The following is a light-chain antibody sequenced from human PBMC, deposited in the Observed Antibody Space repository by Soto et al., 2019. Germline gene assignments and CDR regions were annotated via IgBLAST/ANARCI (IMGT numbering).Light chain of an antibody. CDR1: HSFRGL. J-gene: IGKJ5*01. V-gene: IGKV3-11*01. CDR3: QQRHMWPIT. CDR2: DAY. Sequence: EVVLTQSPVTLSLSPVERATLSCGASHSFRGLLAWYQQKPGQAPRLLIYDAYNRATGIPPRFSGSGSGTDFTLTISSLEPEDSAVYYCQQRHMWPITFGQGTRLEIK.